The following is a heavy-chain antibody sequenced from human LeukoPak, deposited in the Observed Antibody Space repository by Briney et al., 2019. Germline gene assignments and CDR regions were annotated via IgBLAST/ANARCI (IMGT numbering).Heavy chain of an antibody. D-gene: IGHD1-1*01. J-gene: IGHJ3*02. CDR3: ARGTERSSRLAFDI. CDR2: INHSGST. Sequence: SETLSLTCAVYGGSFSGYYWSWLRQPPGKGREGIGEINHSGSTNYNPSLTSRVTISVDTSKNQFSLKLSSVTAADTAVYYCARGTERSSRLAFDIWGQGTMVTVSS. CDR1: GGSFSGYY. V-gene: IGHV4-34*01.